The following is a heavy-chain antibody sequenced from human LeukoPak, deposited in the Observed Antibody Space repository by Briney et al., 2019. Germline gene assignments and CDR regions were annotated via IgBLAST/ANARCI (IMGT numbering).Heavy chain of an antibody. CDR1: GGTFSSYA. D-gene: IGHD3-22*01. CDR2: IIPIFGTA. Sequence: ASVKVSCKASGGTFSSYAISWVRQAPGQGLEWMGGIIPIFGTANYAQKFQGRVTITTDESTRTAYLELSSLRSEEKSVYYFAKVGGSGYPSYWGQGNLVTVSS. CDR3: AKVGGSGYPSY. J-gene: IGHJ4*02. V-gene: IGHV1-69*05.